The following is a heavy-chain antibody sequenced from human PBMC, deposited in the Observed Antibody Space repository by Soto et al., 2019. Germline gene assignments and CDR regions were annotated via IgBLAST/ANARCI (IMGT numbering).Heavy chain of an antibody. J-gene: IGHJ3*02. Sequence: SVKVSCKASGGTFSSYAISWVRQAPGQGLEWMGGIIPIFGTANYAQKFQGRATITADESTSTAYMELSSLRSEDTAVYYCAREARPYGSGSNAFDIWGQGTMVTVS. D-gene: IGHD3-10*01. CDR1: GGTFSSYA. V-gene: IGHV1-69*13. CDR3: AREARPYGSGSNAFDI. CDR2: IIPIFGTA.